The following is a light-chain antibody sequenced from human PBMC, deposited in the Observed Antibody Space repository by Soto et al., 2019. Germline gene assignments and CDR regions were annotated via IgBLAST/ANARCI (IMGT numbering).Light chain of an antibody. J-gene: IGKJ1*01. CDR2: GAS. CDR3: QQSVSTPPT. CDR1: QGIINF. Sequence: DIQLTQSPSYLSLSVGDRVTVTCRASQGIINFLNWYQHKRGEAPILLIYGASNLQNGVPSRFSGSGAGADFTLTSSSLQAEDFATYYCQQSVSTPPTFGQGTKVDNK. V-gene: IGKV1-39*01.